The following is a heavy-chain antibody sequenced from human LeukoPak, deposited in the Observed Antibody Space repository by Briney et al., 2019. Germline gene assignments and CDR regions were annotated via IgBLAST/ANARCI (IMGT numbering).Heavy chain of an antibody. J-gene: IGHJ6*03. CDR3: AREKYYDILTGYPGYYYMDV. Sequence: PSETLSLTCTVSGGSISSYYWSWIRQPAGKGLEWIGRIYTSGSTNYNPSLKSRVTMSVDTSKNQFSLKLSSVTAADTAVYYCAREKYYDILTGYPGYYYMDVWGKGPRSPSP. V-gene: IGHV4-4*07. D-gene: IGHD3-9*01. CDR2: IYTSGST. CDR1: GGSISSYY.